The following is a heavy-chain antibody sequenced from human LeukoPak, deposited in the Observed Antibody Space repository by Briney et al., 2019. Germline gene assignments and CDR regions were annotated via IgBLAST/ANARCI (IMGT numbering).Heavy chain of an antibody. CDR3: ARASGGNSGSNY. Sequence: PGGSLRLSCAASGFTFSSYWMHWVRQAPGKGLVWVSRINSDGSSTSYVDSVKGRFTISRDNAKNTLYLQMDSLRAEDTAVYYCARASGGNSGSNYWGQGTLVTISS. CDR2: INSDGSST. V-gene: IGHV3-74*01. CDR1: GFTFSSYW. J-gene: IGHJ4*02. D-gene: IGHD4-23*01.